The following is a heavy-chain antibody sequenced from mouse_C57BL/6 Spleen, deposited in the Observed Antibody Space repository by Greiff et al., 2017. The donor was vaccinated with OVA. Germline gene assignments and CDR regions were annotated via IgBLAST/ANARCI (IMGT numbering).Heavy chain of an antibody. J-gene: IGHJ2*01. CDR2: IDPSDSYT. D-gene: IGHD1-1*01. CDR1: GYTFTSYW. CDR3: ARRDDYVSRAHFDY. V-gene: IGHV1-59*01. Sequence: QVQLKQPGAELVRPGTSVKLSCKASGYTFTSYWMHWVKQRPGQGLEWIGVIDPSDSYTNYNQKFKGKATLTVDTSSSTAYMQLSSLTSEDTAVYYCARRDDYVSRAHFDYWGQGTTLTVSS.